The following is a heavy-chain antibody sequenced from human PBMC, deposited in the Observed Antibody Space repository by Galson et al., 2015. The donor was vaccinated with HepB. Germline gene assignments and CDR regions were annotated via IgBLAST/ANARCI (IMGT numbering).Heavy chain of an antibody. CDR3: ARVAAGYYGSGDPFDY. V-gene: IGHV1-2*02. Sequence: SVKVSCKASGYTFTGYYMHWVRQAPGQGLEWMGWINPNSGGTNYAQKFQGRVTMTRDTSISTAYMELSRLRSDDTAVYYCARVAAGYYGSGDPFDYWGQGTLVTVSS. J-gene: IGHJ4*02. CDR2: INPNSGGT. CDR1: GYTFTGYY. D-gene: IGHD3-10*01.